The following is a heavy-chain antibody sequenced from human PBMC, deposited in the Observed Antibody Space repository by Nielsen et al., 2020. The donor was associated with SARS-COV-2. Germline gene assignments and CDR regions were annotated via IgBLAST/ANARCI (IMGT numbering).Heavy chain of an antibody. V-gene: IGHV3-11*05. Sequence: GESLKISCVGSGFTFSDYYMSWVRQAPGKGLEWVSYIPSSSPYTNYADSVKGRFTISRDNDKNSLSLQMHSLRAEDTAVYYCAREGRTLPLDYWGQGTLVTVSS. CDR2: IPSSSPYT. D-gene: IGHD1/OR15-1a*01. CDR3: AREGRTLPLDY. J-gene: IGHJ4*02. CDR1: GFTFSDYY.